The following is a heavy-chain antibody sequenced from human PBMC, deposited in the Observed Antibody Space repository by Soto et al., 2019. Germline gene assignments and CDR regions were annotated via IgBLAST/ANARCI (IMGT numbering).Heavy chain of an antibody. CDR3: ARDLGSSYDS. V-gene: IGHV3-30-3*01. CDR2: ISYDGGNR. CDR1: GFTFSSYA. D-gene: IGHD6-13*01. J-gene: IGHJ4*02. Sequence: QVHLVESGGGVVQPGRSLRLSCAASGFTFSSYAMHWFRQAPGKGLEWVAVISYDGGNRYYADSVKGRFTISRDNSKNTLYLQVNSLRPEDTALYYCARDLGSSYDSWGQGTLVTVSS.